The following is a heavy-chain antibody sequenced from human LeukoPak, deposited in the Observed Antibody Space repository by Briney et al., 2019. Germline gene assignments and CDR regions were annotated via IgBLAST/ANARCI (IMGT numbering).Heavy chain of an antibody. V-gene: IGHV1-69*05. D-gene: IGHD3-16*01. J-gene: IGHJ6*03. Sequence: GASVKVSCKASGGTFSDCAISWVRQAPRQGLEWMGGIIPIFGTANYAQKFQGRVTITTDESASTAYMELSSLRSEDTAVYYCARVLGTRLDYYYYMDVWGKGTTVTVSS. CDR2: IIPIFGTA. CDR3: ARVLGTRLDYYYYMDV. CDR1: GGTFSDCA.